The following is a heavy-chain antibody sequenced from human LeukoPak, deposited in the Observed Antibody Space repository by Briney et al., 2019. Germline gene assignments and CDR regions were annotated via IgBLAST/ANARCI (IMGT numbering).Heavy chain of an antibody. J-gene: IGHJ4*02. V-gene: IGHV3-33*01. D-gene: IGHD3-3*01. Sequence: GRSLRLSCAASGFTFSSYGMHWVRQAPGKGLEWVAVIWYDGSNKYYADSVKGRFTISRDNSKNTLYLQMNSLRAEDTAVYYCARGSDYDFWSGYYGGQQYYFDYWGQGTLVTVSS. CDR1: GFTFSSYG. CDR3: ARGSDYDFWSGYYGGQQYYFDY. CDR2: IWYDGSNK.